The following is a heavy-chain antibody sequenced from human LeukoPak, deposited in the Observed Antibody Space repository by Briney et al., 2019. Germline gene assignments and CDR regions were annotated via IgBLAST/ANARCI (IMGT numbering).Heavy chain of an antibody. CDR2: ISGSGGST. CDR1: GFTFSSYA. Sequence: GGSLRLSCAASGFTFSSYAMSWVRQAPGKGLEWVSAISGSGGSTYYADSVKGRFTISRDNSKNTLYLQMNSLRAEDTAVYYCAKLVVVITDEYYFDYWGQGTLVTVSS. D-gene: IGHD3-22*01. V-gene: IGHV3-23*01. CDR3: AKLVVVITDEYYFDY. J-gene: IGHJ4*02.